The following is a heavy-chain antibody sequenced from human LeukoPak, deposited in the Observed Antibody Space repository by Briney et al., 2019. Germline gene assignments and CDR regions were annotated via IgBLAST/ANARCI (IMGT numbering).Heavy chain of an antibody. V-gene: IGHV3-23*01. CDR1: GFTFSNYA. CDR2: ISDSGDST. D-gene: IGHD5-12*01. CDR3: AKTKIVATFFDY. J-gene: IGHJ4*02. Sequence: GGSLRLSCAASGFTFSNYAMSWVRQAPGKGLEWVSGISDSGDSTYYADSVKGRLTISRDNSKNTLYLQMNSLRAEDTAIYYCAKTKIVATFFDYWGQGTLVTVSS.